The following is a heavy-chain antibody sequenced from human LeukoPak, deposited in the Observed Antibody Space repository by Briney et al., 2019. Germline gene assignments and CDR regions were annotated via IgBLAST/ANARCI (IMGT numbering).Heavy chain of an antibody. J-gene: IGHJ6*03. Sequence: ASMKVFCKASRYSFTGYYIHWVRQAPGQGLEWMGWINPDGDVTKSAQKFQGRVTMTSDKSINTVYMELSGLTSDDTALYYCARGPNHYYYMDFWGKGTTVSVSS. CDR3: ARGPNHYYYMDF. V-gene: IGHV1-2*02. D-gene: IGHD2-8*01. CDR2: INPDGDVT. CDR1: RYSFTGYY.